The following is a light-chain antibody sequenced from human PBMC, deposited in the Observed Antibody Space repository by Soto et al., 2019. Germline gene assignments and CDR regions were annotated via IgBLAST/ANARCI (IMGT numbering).Light chain of an antibody. CDR3: SSYACSKNFRVV. Sequence: QSALTQPPSASGSPGKSVTISCTGTSSDVGGYNYVSWYQQHPGNAPKLMIYDVSKRPSGVHDSFSGSKSGNSASLTVSGLQAEDEADDDCSSYACSKNFRVVFGGGTKLTVL. CDR1: SSDVGGYNY. CDR2: DVS. J-gene: IGLJ2*01. V-gene: IGLV2-8*01.